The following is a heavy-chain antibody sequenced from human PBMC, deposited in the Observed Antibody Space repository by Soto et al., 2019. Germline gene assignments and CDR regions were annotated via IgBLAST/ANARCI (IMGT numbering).Heavy chain of an antibody. V-gene: IGHV1-69*01. D-gene: IGHD3-22*01. CDR3: AGAPYYYDSSGYSPRFDY. J-gene: IGHJ4*02. CDR2: IIPIFGTA. CDR1: GGTFSSYA. Sequence: QVQLVQSGAEVKKPGSSVKVSCKASGGTFSSYAISWVRQAPGQGLEWMGGIIPIFGTANYAQKFQGRVTITADESTSTAYMELSSLRSEDTAVYYCAGAPYYYDSSGYSPRFDYWGQGTLVTVSS.